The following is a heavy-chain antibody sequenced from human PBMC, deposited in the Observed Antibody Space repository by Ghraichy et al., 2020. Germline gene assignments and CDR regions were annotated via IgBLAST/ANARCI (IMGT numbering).Heavy chain of an antibody. D-gene: IGHD3-22*01. CDR2: IYYSGST. Sequence: SETLSLTCTVSGGSVSSGSYYWSWIRQPPGKGLEWIGYIYYSGSTNYNPSLKSRVTISVDTSKNQFSLKLSSVTAADTAVYYCARVSHYYDSSDTGLDYWGQGTLVTVSS. CDR3: ARVSHYYDSSDTGLDY. V-gene: IGHV4-61*01. J-gene: IGHJ4*02. CDR1: GGSVSSGSYY.